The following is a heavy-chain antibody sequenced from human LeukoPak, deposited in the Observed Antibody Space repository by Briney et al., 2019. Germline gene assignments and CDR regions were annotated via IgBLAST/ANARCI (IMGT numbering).Heavy chain of an antibody. CDR1: GRSFSGYY. CDR3: ARDSGYGSGSYIPVGDY. V-gene: IGHV4-34*01. CDR2: INHSGST. Sequence: PSETLSLTCAVYGRSFSGYYWSWLRQPPGKGLEWIGEINHSGSTNYNPSLKSRVTISVDTSKNQFSLKLSSVTAADTAVYYCARDSGYGSGSYIPVGDYWGQGTLVTVSS. J-gene: IGHJ4*02. D-gene: IGHD3-10*01.